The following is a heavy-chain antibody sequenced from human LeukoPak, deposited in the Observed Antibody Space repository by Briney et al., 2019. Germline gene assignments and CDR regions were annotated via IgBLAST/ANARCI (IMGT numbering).Heavy chain of an antibody. D-gene: IGHD3-22*01. CDR2: INDSGST. CDR3: ARRLVDSSARQVGDD. J-gene: IGHJ4*02. V-gene: IGHV4-34*01. CDR1: GGSLSGYY. Sequence: SETLSLTCAVYGGSLSGYYWSWIRQTPGKGLEWIGEINDSGSTNCNPSLKSRVTLSVDTAKDQFSLRLNSVTAADTAVYYCARRLVDSSARQVGDDWGQGTLVTVSS.